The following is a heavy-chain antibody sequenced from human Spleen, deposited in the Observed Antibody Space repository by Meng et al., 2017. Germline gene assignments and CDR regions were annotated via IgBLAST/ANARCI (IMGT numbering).Heavy chain of an antibody. D-gene: IGHD1-26*01. J-gene: IGHJ4*02. CDR3: ARGLFAVVGATNFDY. CDR2: INHSGST. CDR1: GSSFSCYY. Sequence: QVQLQHWGACLLKPLENLTLTCADYGSSFSCYYWSWSRHPPGKGLEWIGDINHSGSTNYYPSLKSRVTISVDTSKYQFSLKLSSVTAADTAVYYCARGLFAVVGATNFDYWGQGTLVTVSS. V-gene: IGHV4-34*01.